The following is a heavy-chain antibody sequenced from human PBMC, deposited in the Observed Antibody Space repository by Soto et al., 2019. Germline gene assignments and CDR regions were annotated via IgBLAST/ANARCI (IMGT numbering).Heavy chain of an antibody. CDR3: ARGDDSGRYSRDYYFGLDV. Sequence: SETLSLTCAVYGGSFRGYFWTWVRQPPGKGLEWIGETNRNGSTNYTPSLKSRVTISVDTSKSQFSLNLHSVTAADTAVYYCARGDDSGRYSRDYYFGLDVWGEGTTVTVYS. D-gene: IGHD1-26*01. J-gene: IGHJ6*04. CDR2: TNRNGST. V-gene: IGHV4-34*01. CDR1: GGSFRGYF.